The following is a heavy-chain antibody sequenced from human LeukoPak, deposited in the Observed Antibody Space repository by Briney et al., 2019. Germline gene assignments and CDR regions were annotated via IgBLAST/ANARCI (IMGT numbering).Heavy chain of an antibody. CDR1: GYSFTSYW. Sequence: GESLQISCKGSGYSFTSYWIGWVRQVPGKGLEWMGIIYPGDSDTRYSPSFQGQVTISADKSISTAYLQWSSLKASDTAMYYCARESVHEGFDPWGQGTLVTVSS. CDR3: ARESVHEGFDP. J-gene: IGHJ5*02. V-gene: IGHV5-51*01. CDR2: IYPGDSDT.